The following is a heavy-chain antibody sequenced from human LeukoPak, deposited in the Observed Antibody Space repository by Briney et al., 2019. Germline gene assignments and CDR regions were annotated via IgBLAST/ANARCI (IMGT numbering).Heavy chain of an antibody. CDR1: GLTYCRYW. CDR2: IKQDGSEK. Sequence: HPGGSLRLSCAASGLTYCRYWMTWFRQATGKGLEWGANIKQDGSEKYYVDSVKGRFTISRDNADRSLYLQMTSLRVEDTAVYFCASRYCTGGNCFAASYMCMDVWGKGTTVTVSS. V-gene: IGHV3-7*01. J-gene: IGHJ6*03. D-gene: IGHD2-8*02. CDR3: ASRYCTGGNCFAASYMCMDV.